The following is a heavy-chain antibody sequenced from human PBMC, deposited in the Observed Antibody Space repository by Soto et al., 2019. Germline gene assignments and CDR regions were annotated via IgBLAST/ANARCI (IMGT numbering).Heavy chain of an antibody. CDR2: IYYSGST. CDR1: GGSISSGGYY. CDR3: AREWRDYYFDY. V-gene: IGHV4-31*03. J-gene: IGHJ4*02. Sequence: QVQLQESGPGLVKPSQILSLTCTVSGGSISSGGYYWSWIRQHPGKGLEWIGYIYYSGSTYYNPSLKSRVTTSLPTSTNLFALKLSSVTAADTAVYYCAREWRDYYFDYWGQGTLVTVSS.